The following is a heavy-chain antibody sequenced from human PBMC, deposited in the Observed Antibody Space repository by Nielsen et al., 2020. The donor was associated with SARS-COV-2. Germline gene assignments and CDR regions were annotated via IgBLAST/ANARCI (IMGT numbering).Heavy chain of an antibody. V-gene: IGHV5-51*01. CDR1: GYSFISYW. CDR3: ARHVTWGSGWNGDY. Sequence: KVFCKGSGYSFISYWIGWVRQMPGKGLEWMGIIYPGDSDTRYSPSFQGQVTISADKSNSTAYLQWSSLKASDTAMYYCARHVTWGSGWNGDYWGQGTLVTVSS. CDR2: IYPGDSDT. J-gene: IGHJ4*02. D-gene: IGHD6-19*01.